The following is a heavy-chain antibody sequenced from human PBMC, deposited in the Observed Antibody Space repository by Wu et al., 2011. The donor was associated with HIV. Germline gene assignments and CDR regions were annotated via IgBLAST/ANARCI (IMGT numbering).Heavy chain of an antibody. CDR1: GRALTDHR. D-gene: IGHD2-2*01. CDR2: INLESGEA. V-gene: IGHV1-69-2*01. CDR3: ATAPPQYCTTSRCVGYWFDP. J-gene: IGHJ5*02. Sequence: DVHIVQSGAEVKMPGSSMKISCAVSGRALTDHRIHWVQQAPERGLDWMGPINLESGEATYAEKFQGRITITADTSIGTAYLEMTNMKSEDTAVYYCATAPPQYCTTSRCVGYWFDPWGQGTLVTVSS.